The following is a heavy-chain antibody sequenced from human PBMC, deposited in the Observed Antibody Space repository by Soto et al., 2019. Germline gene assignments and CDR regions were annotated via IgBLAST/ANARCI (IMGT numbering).Heavy chain of an antibody. J-gene: IGHJ4*02. CDR1: GVTFVRNG. CDR2: ISWDGLAQ. D-gene: IGHD1-1*01. CDR3: AKETIQVGGPNYFDY. V-gene: IGHV3-30*18. Sequence: SLRLSCEASGVTFVRNGIHLFRHAPWMWLEWVAVISWDGLAQYYGYSVKGRFTISRDNSQSSLYLQMNSLRTEDTAIYYCAKETIQVGGPNYFDYWGKGVLVTVSS.